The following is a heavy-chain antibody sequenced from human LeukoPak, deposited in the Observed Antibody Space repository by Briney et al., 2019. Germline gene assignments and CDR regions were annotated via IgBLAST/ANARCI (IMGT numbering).Heavy chain of an antibody. CDR1: GGSFSGYY. Sequence: PSETLSLTCAVYGGSFSGYYWSWIRPPPGKGLKWIGSIYHSGSTYYNPSLKSRVTISVDTSKNQFSLKLSSVTAADTAVYYCARHSRPANWFDPWGQGTLVTVSS. CDR2: IYHSGST. J-gene: IGHJ5*02. V-gene: IGHV4-34*01. CDR3: ARHSRPANWFDP.